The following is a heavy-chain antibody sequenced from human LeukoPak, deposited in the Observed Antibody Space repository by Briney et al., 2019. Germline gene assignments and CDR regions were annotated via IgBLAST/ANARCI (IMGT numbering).Heavy chain of an antibody. Sequence: GGSLRLSCAASGFTFSGSTMHWVGQASGKGLEWVGRIRSKANNYATAYATSVKGRFTLSRDDSKNTAYLQMNSLKTEDTAVYYCIRGAASGSYYGFDVWGQGATVTVSS. CDR3: IRGAASGSYYGFDV. D-gene: IGHD1-26*01. CDR1: GFTFSGST. V-gene: IGHV3-73*01. CDR2: IRSKANNYAT. J-gene: IGHJ6*02.